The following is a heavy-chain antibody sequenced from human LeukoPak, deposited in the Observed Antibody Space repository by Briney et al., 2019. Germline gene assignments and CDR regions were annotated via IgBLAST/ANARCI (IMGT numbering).Heavy chain of an antibody. D-gene: IGHD6-6*01. CDR3: AREQMWGIAARPFDY. CDR1: GGSISSGSYY. V-gene: IGHV4-61*02. J-gene: IGHJ4*02. CDR2: IYTSGST. Sequence: PSETLSLTCTVSGGSISSGSYYWSWIRQPAGKGLEWIGRIYTSGSTNYNPSLKSRVTISVDTSKNQFSLKLSSVTAADTAVYYCAREQMWGIAARPFDYWGQGTLVTVSS.